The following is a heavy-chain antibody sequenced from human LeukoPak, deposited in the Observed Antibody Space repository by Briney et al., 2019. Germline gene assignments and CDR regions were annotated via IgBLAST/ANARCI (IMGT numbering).Heavy chain of an antibody. CDR3: ARDHLIRGYFSPGDDAFDI. CDR1: GFTFSSYA. CDR2: ISSSSSYI. J-gene: IGHJ3*02. D-gene: IGHD5-18*01. Sequence: GGSLRLSCAASGFTFSSYAMSWVRQAPRKGLEWVSSISSSSSYIYYADSVKGRFTISRDNAKNSLYLQMNSLRAEDTAVYYCARDHLIRGYFSPGDDAFDIWGQGTMVTVSS. V-gene: IGHV3-21*01.